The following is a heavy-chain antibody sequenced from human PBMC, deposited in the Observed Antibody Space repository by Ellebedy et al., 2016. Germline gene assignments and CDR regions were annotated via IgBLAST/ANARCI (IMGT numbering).Heavy chain of an antibody. J-gene: IGHJ4*02. CDR2: INHSGST. D-gene: IGHD1-26*01. CDR1: GGSFSGYY. V-gene: IGHV4-34*01. CDR3: ARGGLVGAAVFDY. Sequence: SETLSLTXAAYGGSFSGYYWSWIRQPPGKGLEWIGEINHSGSTNYNPSLRSRVTISVDTSKKNFSLKLSSVTAADTAVYYCARGGLVGAAVFDYWGQGTLVTVSS.